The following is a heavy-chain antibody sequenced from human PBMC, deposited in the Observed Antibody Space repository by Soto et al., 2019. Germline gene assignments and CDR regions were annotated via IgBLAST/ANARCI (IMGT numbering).Heavy chain of an antibody. CDR2: INPNSGVT. CDR1: GDYFNDYY. CDR3: ARESGGATATLDYYYFYMDV. V-gene: IGHV1-2*04. J-gene: IGHJ6*03. D-gene: IGHD5-12*01. Sequence: QVQLVQSGAEVRKPGASVTVSCRSSGDYFNDYYIHWVRQAPGQGLEWMGWINPNSGVTKYAQKLQGWVSMTRDTSIRTVYMQLSRLRSDDTAVYYCARESGGATATLDYYYFYMDVWGTGTTVTVSS.